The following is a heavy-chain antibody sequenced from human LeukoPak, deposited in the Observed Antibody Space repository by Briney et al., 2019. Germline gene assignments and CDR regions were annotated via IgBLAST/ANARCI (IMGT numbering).Heavy chain of an antibody. V-gene: IGHV3-23*01. Sequence: GGSLRLSCAASGFTFSSYAMSWVRQAPGKGLEWVSAISGSGGSTYYADSVKGRFTISRDSSKNTLYLQMNSLRAEDTAVYYCAKGLSGYDYYFDYWGQGTLVTVSS. CDR1: GFTFSSYA. J-gene: IGHJ4*02. D-gene: IGHD5-12*01. CDR2: ISGSGGST. CDR3: AKGLSGYDYYFDY.